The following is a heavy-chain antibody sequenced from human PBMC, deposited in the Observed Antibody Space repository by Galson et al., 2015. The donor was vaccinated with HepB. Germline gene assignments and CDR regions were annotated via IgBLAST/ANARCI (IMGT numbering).Heavy chain of an antibody. CDR1: GFTFSSYS. Sequence: SLRLSCAASGFTFSSYSMNWVRQAPGKGLEWVSYISSSSSTIYYADSVKGRFTISRDNAKNSLYLQMNSLRAEDTAVYYCAIEGFTWELLGYFDYWGQGTLVTVSS. D-gene: IGHD1-26*01. CDR2: ISSSSSTI. V-gene: IGHV3-48*01. J-gene: IGHJ4*02. CDR3: AIEGFTWELLGYFDY.